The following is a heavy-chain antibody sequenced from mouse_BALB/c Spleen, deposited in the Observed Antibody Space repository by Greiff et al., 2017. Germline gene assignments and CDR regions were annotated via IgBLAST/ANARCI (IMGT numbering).Heavy chain of an antibody. J-gene: IGHJ4*01. CDR1: GFTFSSYA. V-gene: IGHV5-9-4*01. CDR2: ISSGGSYT. Sequence: EVQVVESGGGLVKPGGSLKLSCAASGFTFSSYAMSWVRQSPEKRLEWVAEISSGGSYTYYPDTVTGRFTISRDNAKNTLYLEMSSLRSEDTAMYYCARGTYRYDYAMDYWGQGTSVTVSS. D-gene: IGHD2-14*01. CDR3: ARGTYRYDYAMDY.